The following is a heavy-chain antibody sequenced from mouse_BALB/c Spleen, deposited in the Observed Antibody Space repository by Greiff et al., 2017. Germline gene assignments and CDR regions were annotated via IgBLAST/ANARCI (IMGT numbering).Heavy chain of an antibody. CDR2: ISSGGSYT. CDR3: TKLYRYRDYYYAMDY. V-gene: IGHV5-9-3*01. Sequence: EVQVVESGGGLVKPGGSLKLSCAASGFTFSSYAMSWVRQTPEKRLEWVATISSGGSYTYYPDSVKGRFTISRDNAKNTLYLQMSSLRSEDTAMYYCTKLYRYRDYYYAMDYWGQGTSVTVSS. J-gene: IGHJ4*01. D-gene: IGHD2-14*01. CDR1: GFTFSSYA.